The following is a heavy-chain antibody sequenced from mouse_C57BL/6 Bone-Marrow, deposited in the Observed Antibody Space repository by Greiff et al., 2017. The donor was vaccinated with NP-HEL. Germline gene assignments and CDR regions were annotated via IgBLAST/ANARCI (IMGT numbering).Heavy chain of an antibody. CDR2: IDPSDSYT. V-gene: IGHV1-59*01. CDR1: AYTFTSYW. CDR3: ARSGLRYPWYFDV. J-gene: IGHJ1*03. D-gene: IGHD1-1*01. Sequence: VQLQQPGAELVRPGTSVKLSCKASAYTFTSYWMHWVKQRPGQGLEWIGVIDPSDSYTNYNQKFKGKATLTVDTSSSTAYMQLSSLTSEDSAVYYCARSGLRYPWYFDVWGTGTTVTVSS.